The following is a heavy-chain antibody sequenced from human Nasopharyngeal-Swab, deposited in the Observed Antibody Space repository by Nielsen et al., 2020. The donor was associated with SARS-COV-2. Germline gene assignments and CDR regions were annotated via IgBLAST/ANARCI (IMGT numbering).Heavy chain of an antibody. CDR3: ARQLGYCSGGGCYWGQVLEYNWFDP. V-gene: IGHV4-59*08. D-gene: IGHD2-15*01. CDR2: IYYSGST. Sequence: WIRQPPGKGLEWIGYIYYSGSTNYNPSLKSRVTISVDTSKNQFSLKLSSVTAADTAVYYCARQLGYCSGGGCYWGQVLEYNWFDPWGQGTLVTVSS. J-gene: IGHJ5*02.